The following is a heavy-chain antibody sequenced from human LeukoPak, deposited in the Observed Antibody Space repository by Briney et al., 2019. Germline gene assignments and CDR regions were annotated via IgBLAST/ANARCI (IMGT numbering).Heavy chain of an antibody. CDR2: IYSGGST. CDR1: GFTVSSNY. Sequence: GGSLRLSCAASGFTVSSNYMCWVRQAPGKGLEWVSVIYSGGSTYYADSVKGRFTISRDNSKNTLYLQMNSLRAEDTAVYYCARDPIAVAGRDYWGQGTLVTVSS. J-gene: IGHJ4*02. D-gene: IGHD6-19*01. V-gene: IGHV3-66*01. CDR3: ARDPIAVAGRDY.